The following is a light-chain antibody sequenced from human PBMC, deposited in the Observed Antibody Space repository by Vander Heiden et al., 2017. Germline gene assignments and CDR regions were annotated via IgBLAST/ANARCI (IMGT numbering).Light chain of an antibody. CDR3: QAWDSSTVV. CDR1: KLGDKY. CDR2: QDS. J-gene: IGLJ2*01. Sequence: SYELTQPPSVSVSPGQTASITCSGDKLGDKYACWYQQKPGQSPGLVIYQDSKRPSGIPERFSGSNSGKTANLTISGTQAMDEADYYCQAWDSSTVVFGGGTKLTVL. V-gene: IGLV3-1*01.